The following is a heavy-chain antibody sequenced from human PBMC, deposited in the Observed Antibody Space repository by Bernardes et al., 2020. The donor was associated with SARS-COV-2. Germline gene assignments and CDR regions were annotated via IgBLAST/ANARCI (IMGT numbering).Heavy chain of an antibody. D-gene: IGHD3-3*01. CDR1: GITFSSYA. CDR2: ISRSGGST. J-gene: IGHJ5*02. Sequence: GRSLRPSCEASGITFSSYAVSWARQAPGKGLEWVSAISRSGGSTYYADSVKGRFTISRDNSKNTLYLQMNSLRAEDTAVYYCARRPYYDFWRTLLGNGFDPWGQGTLVTVSS. CDR3: ARRPYYDFWRTLLGNGFDP. V-gene: IGHV3-23*01.